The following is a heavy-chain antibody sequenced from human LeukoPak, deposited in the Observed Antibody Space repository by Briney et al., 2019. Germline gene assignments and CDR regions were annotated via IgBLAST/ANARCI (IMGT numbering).Heavy chain of an antibody. CDR1: GGTFSSYA. D-gene: IGHD1-26*01. CDR2: IIPILGIA. CDR3: ARGIVGARFSGIDAFDI. V-gene: IGHV1-69*04. Sequence: SVKVSCKASGGTFSSYAISWVRQAPGQGLEWMGRIIPILGIANYAQKFQGRVTITTDESTSAAYMELSSLRSEDTAVYYCARGIVGARFSGIDAFDIWGQGTMVTVSS. J-gene: IGHJ3*02.